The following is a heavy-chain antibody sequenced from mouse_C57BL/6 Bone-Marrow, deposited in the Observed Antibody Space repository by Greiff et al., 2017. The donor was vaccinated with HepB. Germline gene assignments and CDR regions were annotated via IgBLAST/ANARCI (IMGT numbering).Heavy chain of an antibody. D-gene: IGHD1-1*02. CDR3: ARLWNYFDY. Sequence: QVQLQQPGAELVRPGTSVKLSCKASGYTFTSYWLHWVKQRPGQGLEWIGVIDPSDSYTNYHPKFKGKSTLTVDTSSSTAYMQLSSLTSEDSAVYYCARLWNYFDYWGQGTTLTVSS. J-gene: IGHJ2*01. V-gene: IGHV1-59*01. CDR1: GYTFTSYW. CDR2: IDPSDSYT.